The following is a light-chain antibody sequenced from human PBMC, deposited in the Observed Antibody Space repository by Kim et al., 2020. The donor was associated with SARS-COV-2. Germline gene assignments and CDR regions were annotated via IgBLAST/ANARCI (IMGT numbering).Light chain of an antibody. CDR1: SSDLGAYNY. J-gene: IGLJ1*01. CDR3: SSFTTSNTWV. CDR2: DVS. V-gene: IGLV2-14*03. Sequence: GQSITISCTGTSSDLGAYNYVSWFQHHPGKAPKLMIYDVSQRPSGVSNRFSGSKSGNTASLTISGLQAEDEADYSCSSFTTSNTWVFGTGTKVTVL.